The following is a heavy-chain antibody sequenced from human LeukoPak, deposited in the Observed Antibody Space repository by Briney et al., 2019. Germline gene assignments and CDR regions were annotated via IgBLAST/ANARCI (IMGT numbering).Heavy chain of an antibody. Sequence: SETLSLTCAVSGGSFSGYYWSWIRHPPGKGLEWIGEINHSGSTNYNPSPKSRVTISVDTSKNQFSLKLSSVTAADTAVYYCANSKYRTFDYWGQGTLVTVSS. J-gene: IGHJ4*02. CDR3: ANSKYRTFDY. V-gene: IGHV4-34*01. CDR1: GGSFSGYY. CDR2: INHSGST. D-gene: IGHD6-6*01.